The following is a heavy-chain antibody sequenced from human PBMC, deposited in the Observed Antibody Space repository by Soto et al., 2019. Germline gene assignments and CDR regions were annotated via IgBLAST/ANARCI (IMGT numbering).Heavy chain of an antibody. CDR1: GFTFSSYA. J-gene: IGHJ4*02. CDR3: AKDVVGATTGLGFYFDY. V-gene: IGHV3-23*01. CDR2: ISGSGGST. Sequence: EVQLLESGGGLVQPGGSLRLSCAASGFTFSSYAMSWVRQAPGKGLEWVSAISGSGGSTYYADSVKGRFTISRDNSKNTLYLQMNSLRAEDTAVYYCAKDVVGATTGLGFYFDYWGQGTLVTVSS. D-gene: IGHD1-26*01.